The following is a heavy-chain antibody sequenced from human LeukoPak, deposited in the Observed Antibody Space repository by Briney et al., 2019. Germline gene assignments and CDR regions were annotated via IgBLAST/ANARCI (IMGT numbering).Heavy chain of an antibody. CDR1: GFTVSSNY. CDR2: IYSGGST. J-gene: IGHJ4*02. V-gene: IGHV3-53*01. D-gene: IGHD2-2*01. CDR3: AKEAQGCSITSCYFDS. Sequence: PGGSLRLSCAASGFTVSSNYMSWVRQAPGKGLEWVSVIYSGGSTYYADSVKGRFTISRDNSKNTLFLQMNSLRAEDTAVYYCAKEAQGCSITSCYFDSWGQGNLVTVSS.